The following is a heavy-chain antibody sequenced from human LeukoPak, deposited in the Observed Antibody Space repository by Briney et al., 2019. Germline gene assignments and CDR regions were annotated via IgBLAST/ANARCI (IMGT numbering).Heavy chain of an antibody. Sequence: GGSLRLSCAASGFTFSSYGMHWVRQAPGKGLEWVAVIWYDGSNKYYADSGKGRFTISRDNSKNTLYLKMNSLRAEDTAVYYCAKLVDTAMVEDAFDIWGQGTMVTVSS. J-gene: IGHJ3*02. CDR3: AKLVDTAMVEDAFDI. V-gene: IGHV3-33*06. CDR1: GFTFSSYG. D-gene: IGHD5-18*01. CDR2: IWYDGSNK.